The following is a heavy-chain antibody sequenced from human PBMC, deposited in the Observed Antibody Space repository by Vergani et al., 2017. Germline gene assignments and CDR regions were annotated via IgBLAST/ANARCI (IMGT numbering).Heavy chain of an antibody. CDR3: ARLTTEDYGDYGGYFDY. CDR2: INHSGST. D-gene: IGHD4-17*01. V-gene: IGHV4-34*01. J-gene: IGHJ4*02. Sequence: QVQLQQWGAGLLKPSETLSLTCAVYGGSFSGYYWSWIRQPPGKGLEWIGDINHSGSTNYNPSLTSRVTISVDTSKNQFSLKLSSVTAADTAVYYCARLTTEDYGDYGGYFDYWGQGTLVTVSS. CDR1: GGSFSGYY.